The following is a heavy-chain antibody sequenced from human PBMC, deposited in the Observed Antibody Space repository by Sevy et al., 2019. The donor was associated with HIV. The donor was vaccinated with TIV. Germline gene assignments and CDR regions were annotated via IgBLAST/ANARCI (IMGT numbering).Heavy chain of an antibody. CDR3: AREKRRWPQYQYHGMDV. Sequence: GGSLRLSCAGSGFTFTSYWMSWIRQAPGKGLEWVANIKEDGVETNYVDSVRGRVTISRDNGKKSVYLQMNSLRAEDTAAYYCAREKRRWPQYQYHGMDVWGQGTTVTVSS. CDR2: IKEDGVET. D-gene: IGHD2-15*01. V-gene: IGHV3-7*01. CDR1: GFTFTSYW. J-gene: IGHJ6*02.